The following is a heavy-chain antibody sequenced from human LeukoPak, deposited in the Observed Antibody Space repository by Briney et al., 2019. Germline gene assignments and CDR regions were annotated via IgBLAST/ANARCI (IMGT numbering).Heavy chain of an antibody. CDR1: GFTFSSYW. Sequence: PGGSLRLSCAASGFTFSSYWMSWVRQAPGKGLEWVANIKQDGSEKYYVDSVKGRFTISRDNAKNSLYLQMNSLRAEDTAVYYCARVPYDYVWGSFPNWFDPWGQGTLVTVSS. CDR3: ARVPYDYVWGSFPNWFDP. CDR2: IKQDGSEK. V-gene: IGHV3-7*01. D-gene: IGHD3-16*01. J-gene: IGHJ5*02.